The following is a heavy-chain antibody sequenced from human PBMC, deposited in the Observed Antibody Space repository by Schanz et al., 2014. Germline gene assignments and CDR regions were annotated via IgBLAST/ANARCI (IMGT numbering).Heavy chain of an antibody. V-gene: IGHV3-30*14. CDR1: GFPFSSYS. J-gene: IGHJ6*03. CDR3: VKAHRASGPVMD. CDR2: ISADGTNE. Sequence: PRGSLRLSCTASGFPFSSYSMHWVRQAPGKGLEWVAVISADGTNEYYAASVKGRFTIPGDNSKNKLYLQRSSQTNEDKAVYYSVKAHRASGPVMD.